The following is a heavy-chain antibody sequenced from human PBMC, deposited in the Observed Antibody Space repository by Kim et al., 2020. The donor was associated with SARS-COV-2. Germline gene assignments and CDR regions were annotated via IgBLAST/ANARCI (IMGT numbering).Heavy chain of an antibody. Sequence: FQGQVTISADKSISTAYLQWSSLKASDTAMYYCARQIYCTNGVCSRGFDYWGQGTLVTVSS. CDR3: ARQIYCTNGVCSRGFDY. J-gene: IGHJ4*02. V-gene: IGHV5-51*01. D-gene: IGHD2-8*01.